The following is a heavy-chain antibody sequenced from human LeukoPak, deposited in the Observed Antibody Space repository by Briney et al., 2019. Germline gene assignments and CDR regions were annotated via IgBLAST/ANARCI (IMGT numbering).Heavy chain of an antibody. D-gene: IGHD2-15*01. Sequence: NPGGSLRLSCAASGFTFSSYSMNWVRQAPGKGLEWVSSISSSSSYIYYADSVKGRFTISRDNAKNSLYLQMNSLRADDAGVYYCARGGYCSGGNCYATLYDFWGQGTRVTVSS. CDR3: ARGGYCSGGNCYATLYDF. J-gene: IGHJ4*02. V-gene: IGHV3-21*01. CDR2: ISSSSSYI. CDR1: GFTFSSYS.